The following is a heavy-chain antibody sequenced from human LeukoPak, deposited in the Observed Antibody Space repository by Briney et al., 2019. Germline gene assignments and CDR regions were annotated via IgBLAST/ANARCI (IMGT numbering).Heavy chain of an antibody. D-gene: IGHD3-22*01. J-gene: IGHJ4*02. V-gene: IGHV3-23*01. CDR2: ISGGGGVT. CDR3: AKQLSTGYHFYDF. CDR1: GFSFSSFA. Sequence: GGSLRLSCAASGFSFSSFAMTWVRQAPGKGLEWVSTISGGGGVTFYANSAKGRFTISRDNSKSTLYLQVNSLTAEDTAVYYCAKQLSTGYHFYDFWGQGTLVTVSP.